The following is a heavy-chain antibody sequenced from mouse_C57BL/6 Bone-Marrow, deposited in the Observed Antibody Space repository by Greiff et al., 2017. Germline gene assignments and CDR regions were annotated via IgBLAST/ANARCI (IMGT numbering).Heavy chain of an antibody. CDR1: GFTFSDYG. Sequence: EVQRVESGGGLVKPGGSLKLSCAASGFTFSDYGMHWVRQAPEKGLAWVAYISSGSSTIYYADPVKGRFTISRDNAKNTLFLQMTSLRSEDTAMYYCARPMVTTGFAYWGQGTLVTVAA. CDR2: ISSGSSTI. CDR3: ARPMVTTGFAY. V-gene: IGHV5-17*01. D-gene: IGHD2-2*01. J-gene: IGHJ3*01.